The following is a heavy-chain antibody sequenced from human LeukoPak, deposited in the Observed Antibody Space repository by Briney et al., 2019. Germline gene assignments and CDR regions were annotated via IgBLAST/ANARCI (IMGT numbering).Heavy chain of an antibody. J-gene: IGHJ5*02. V-gene: IGHV1-18*04. D-gene: IGHD2-2*01. Sequence: ASVQVSCQASGYTFTSYGISWVRQAPGQGLEWMGWISAYNGNTNYAQKLQGRVTMTTDTSTSTAYMELRSLRSDDTAVYYCARDHCSSISCYGRWFDPWGQGTLVTVSS. CDR3: ARDHCSSISCYGRWFDP. CDR1: GYTFTSYG. CDR2: ISAYNGNT.